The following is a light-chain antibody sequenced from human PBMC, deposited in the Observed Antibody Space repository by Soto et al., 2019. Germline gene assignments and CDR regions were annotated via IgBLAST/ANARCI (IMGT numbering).Light chain of an antibody. CDR3: QQYYDWPIT. CDR1: QSFTSTS. Sequence: EIVMTQSPVSLSVSPGERATLSCRASQSFTSTSLAWYQQKPGQAPRLLIYGASTRATGIPARFSGSGSGTEFTLTISSLQSEDFAVYYCQQYYDWPITFGQGTRLEIK. V-gene: IGKV3-15*01. J-gene: IGKJ5*01. CDR2: GAS.